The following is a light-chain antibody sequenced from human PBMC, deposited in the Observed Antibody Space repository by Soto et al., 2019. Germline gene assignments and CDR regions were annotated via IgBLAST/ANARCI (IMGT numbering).Light chain of an antibody. V-gene: IGKV2-28*01. CDR1: QSLLHSNGYNY. CDR3: QQFAASPRT. CDR2: GAS. Sequence: DIVMTQSPLSLPVTPGEPASISCRSSQSLLHSNGYNYLDWYQQKPGQAPRLLIGASTRATGIPDRFSDSGSGTDFTLTISRLEPEDFAVYYCQQFAASPRTFGQGTKVDIK. J-gene: IGKJ1*01.